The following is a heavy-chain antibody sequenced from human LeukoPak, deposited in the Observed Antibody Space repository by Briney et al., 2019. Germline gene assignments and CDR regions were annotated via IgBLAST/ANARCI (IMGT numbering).Heavy chain of an antibody. CDR1: GGSISSYY. CDR3: ARGLVVVTAIPGYDAFDI. D-gene: IGHD2-21*02. CDR2: IYYSGST. Sequence: SETLSLTCTVSGGSISSYYWSWIRQPPGKGLEWIGYIYYSGSTNYNPSLKSRVTISVDTSKNQFSLKLSSVTAADTAVYYCARGLVVVTAIPGYDAFDIWGQGTMVTVSS. J-gene: IGHJ3*02. V-gene: IGHV4-59*01.